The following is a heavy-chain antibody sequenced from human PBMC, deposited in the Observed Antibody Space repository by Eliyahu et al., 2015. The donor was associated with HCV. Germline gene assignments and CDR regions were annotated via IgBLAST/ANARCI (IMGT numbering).Heavy chain of an antibody. CDR2: IKSKTEGGTT. CDR3: TTDSGHMYGLAY. D-gene: IGHD5-18*01. V-gene: IGHV3-15*01. J-gene: IGHJ4*02. CDR1: GFXFYNAW. Sequence: EVQLVESGGGLVKPGGSLRLSCAASGFXFYNAWLSWVRQAPGKGLEWVGRIKSKTEGGTTDYAAPVKGRFTISRDDSKNTLYLQMNSLKTEDTAVYYCTTDSGHMYGLAYWGQGTLVTVSS.